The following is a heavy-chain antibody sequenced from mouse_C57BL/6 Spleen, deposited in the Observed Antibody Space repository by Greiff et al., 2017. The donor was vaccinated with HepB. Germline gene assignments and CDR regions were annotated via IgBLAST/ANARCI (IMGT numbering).Heavy chain of an antibody. CDR3: ARGLPMDY. Sequence: EVKLMESGGGLVKPGGSLKLSCAASGFTFSDYGMHWVRRAPEKGLEWVAYISSGSSTIYYADTVKGRFTISRDNAKNTLFLQMTSLRSEDTAMYYCARGLPMDYWGQGTSVTVSS. CDR2: ISSGSSTI. V-gene: IGHV5-17*01. J-gene: IGHJ4*01. CDR1: GFTFSDYG. D-gene: IGHD2-10*01.